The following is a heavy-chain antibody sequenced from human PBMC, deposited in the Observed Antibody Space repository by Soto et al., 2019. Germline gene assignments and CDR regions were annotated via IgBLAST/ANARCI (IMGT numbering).Heavy chain of an antibody. J-gene: IGHJ4*02. CDR1: GGSFSGYY. V-gene: IGHV4-34*01. CDR3: ARPKYSSGWYTPPFDY. D-gene: IGHD6-19*01. Sequence: QVQLQQWGAGRLKPSETLTLTCAVYGGSFSGYYWSWIRQPPGKGLEWIGEINHSGSTNYNPSLKSRVTISVDTSKNQFSLKLSSVTAADTAVYYCARPKYSSGWYTPPFDYWGQGTLVTVSS. CDR2: INHSGST.